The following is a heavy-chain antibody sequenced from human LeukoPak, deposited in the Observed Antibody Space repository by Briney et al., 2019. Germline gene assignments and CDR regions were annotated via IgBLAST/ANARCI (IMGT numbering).Heavy chain of an antibody. CDR2: IIPILGIA. CDR3: VKTGYCSGGSCDNWFDP. CDR1: VGTFSSYA. V-gene: IGHV1-69*04. J-gene: IGHJ5*02. Sequence: GASVKVSCKASVGTFSSYAISWVRQAPGQGLEWMGRIIPILGIANYAQKFQGRVTITADKSTSTAYMELSSLRSEDTAVYYCVKTGYCSGGSCDNWFDPWGQGTLVTVSS. D-gene: IGHD2-15*01.